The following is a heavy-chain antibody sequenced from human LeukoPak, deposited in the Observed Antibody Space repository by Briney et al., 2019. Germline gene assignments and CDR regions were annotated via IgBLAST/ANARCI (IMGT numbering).Heavy chain of an antibody. CDR3: ARDRPDCSSTSCYISYYYYGMDV. D-gene: IGHD2-2*02. Sequence: SETLSLTCSVSGDSISNYYWSWIRQSAGKGLEWIGRISASGSTNPNPSLKSRITLSVDTSKNQFSLKLSSVTAADTAVYYCARDRPDCSSTSCYISYYYYGMDVWGQGTTVTVSS. J-gene: IGHJ6*02. CDR1: GDSISNYY. CDR2: ISASGST. V-gene: IGHV4-4*07.